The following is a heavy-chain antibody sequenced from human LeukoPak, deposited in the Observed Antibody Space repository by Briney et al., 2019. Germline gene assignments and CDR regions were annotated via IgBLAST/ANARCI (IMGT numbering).Heavy chain of an antibody. Sequence: PSETLSLTCTVSGGSISSYYWSWIRQPPGKGLEWIGSIYYSGSTYYNPSLKSRVTISVDTSKNQFSLKLSSVTAADTAVYYCASGYYDSSGYYSFDYWGQGTLVTVSS. D-gene: IGHD3-22*01. CDR2: IYYSGST. V-gene: IGHV4-59*08. CDR3: ASGYYDSSGYYSFDY. CDR1: GGSISSYY. J-gene: IGHJ4*02.